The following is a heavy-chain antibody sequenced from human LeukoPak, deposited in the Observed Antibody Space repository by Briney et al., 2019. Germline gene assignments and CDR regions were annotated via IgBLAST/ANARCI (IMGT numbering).Heavy chain of an antibody. Sequence: PGGSLRLSCAASGFTVSRNFMSWVRQAPGKGLEWVSVIYSGESTYYADSVKGRFTISRDSSKNTLYLQMNSLRAEDTAVYYCARDSADSSGYPLDYWGQGTLVTVSS. D-gene: IGHD3-22*01. CDR2: IYSGEST. V-gene: IGHV3-66*01. CDR1: GFTVSRNF. CDR3: ARDSADSSGYPLDY. J-gene: IGHJ4*02.